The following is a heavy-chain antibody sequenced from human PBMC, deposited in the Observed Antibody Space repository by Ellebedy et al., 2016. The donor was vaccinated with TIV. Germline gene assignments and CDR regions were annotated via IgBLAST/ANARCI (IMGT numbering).Heavy chain of an antibody. J-gene: IGHJ3*02. D-gene: IGHD3-22*01. CDR2: IKQDGSEK. CDR1: GLTFSSYW. CDR3: ARGDYYDSSGYYIDAFDI. Sequence: GESLKISCAASGLTFSSYWMSWVRQAPGKGLEWVANIKQDGSEKWYVDSVKGRFTISRDNAKNSLYLQMNSLRAEDTAVYYCARGDYYDSSGYYIDAFDIWGQGTMVTVSS. V-gene: IGHV3-7*01.